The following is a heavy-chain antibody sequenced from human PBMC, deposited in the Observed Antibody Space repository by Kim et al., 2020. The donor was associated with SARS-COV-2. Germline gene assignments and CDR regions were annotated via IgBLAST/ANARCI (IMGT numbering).Heavy chain of an antibody. CDR3: ARWTSTSYY. V-gene: IGHV3-7*01. J-gene: IGHJ4*02. Sequence: GGSLRLSCAASGFSLGDYWMNWVRQAPGKGLEWVANIKQDGTDKHYVDSVKGRFTISRDNAKNSLYLQMNSLIAEDTAVYYCARWTSTSYYWGQGTLVTV. CDR1: GFSLGDYW. CDR2: IKQDGTDK. D-gene: IGHD2-2*01.